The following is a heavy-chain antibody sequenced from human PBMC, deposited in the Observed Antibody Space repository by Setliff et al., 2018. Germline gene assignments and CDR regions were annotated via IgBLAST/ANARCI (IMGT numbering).Heavy chain of an antibody. J-gene: IGHJ3*01. CDR3: ASPRRDDLDTPFDAFDL. CDR1: GISITSGHY. Sequence: SQTLSLTCDVSGISITSGHYWGWIRQPPGKGLEWIATIYHRGRTYYNPSLDSRVTISLDTSKNQYSLRLRSVTAADTAVYYCASPRRDDLDTPFDAFDLWGQGTKVT. D-gene: IGHD1-1*01. V-gene: IGHV4-38-2*01. CDR2: IYHRGRT.